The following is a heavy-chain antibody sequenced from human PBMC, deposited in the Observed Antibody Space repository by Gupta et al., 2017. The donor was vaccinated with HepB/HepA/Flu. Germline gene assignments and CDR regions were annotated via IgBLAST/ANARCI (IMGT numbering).Heavy chain of an antibody. D-gene: IGHD2-15*01. V-gene: IGHV3-21*02. J-gene: IGHJ4*02. CDR3: ASWWYQENY. CDR1: GFTFSSYS. Sequence: EVQLVESGGGLVKPGGSLRLSCAASGFTFSSYSMNWVRQTPGKGLEWVSSISPSTTYIYYLDSVKGRFTISRDNAKNSLYLQMNSLRAEDTAVYYCASWWYQENYWGQGTLVTVSS. CDR2: ISPSTTYI.